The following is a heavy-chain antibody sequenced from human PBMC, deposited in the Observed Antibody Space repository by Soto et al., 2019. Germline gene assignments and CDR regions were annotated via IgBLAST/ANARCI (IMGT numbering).Heavy chain of an antibody. CDR2: IIPIFGTA. V-gene: IGHV1-69*06. J-gene: IGHJ5*02. CDR1: GGTFSSYA. Sequence: QVQLMQSGAEVKTPGSSVKVSCKTSGGTFSSYAISWVRQAPGQGLAWMGGIIPIFGTANYAQQFQGRVTITADKSTSSAYMELSSLRSEDTAVYYCARLKLYGSGSYPAPWGQGTLVTVSS. D-gene: IGHD3-10*01. CDR3: ARLKLYGSGSYPAP.